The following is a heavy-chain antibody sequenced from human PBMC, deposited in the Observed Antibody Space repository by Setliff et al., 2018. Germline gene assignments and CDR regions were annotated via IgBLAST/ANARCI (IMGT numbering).Heavy chain of an antibody. D-gene: IGHD2-21*02. V-gene: IGHV3-30*02. Sequence: GSLRLSCAASDFTFSSYGMHWVRQAPGKGLEWVAFIRWGGTRKDYADSVKGRFSISRDNSKNTLYLQMNSLRAEDTAVYYCSKDLWPTCGGDSTLEGRLVVSVSTVIDTPNPLHPLPWG. J-gene: IGHJ5*02. CDR2: IRWGGTRK. CDR1: DFTFSSYG. CDR3: SKDLWPTCGGDSTLEGRLVVSVSTVIDTPNPLHPLP.